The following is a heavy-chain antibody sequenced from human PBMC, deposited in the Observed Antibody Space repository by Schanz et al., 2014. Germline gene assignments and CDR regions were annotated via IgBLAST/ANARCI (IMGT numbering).Heavy chain of an antibody. CDR1: GYTFTDYH. J-gene: IGHJ5*02. CDR2: INPNSGGT. V-gene: IGHV1-2*05. D-gene: IGHD3-10*01. CDR3: AREGTVIRGLSGWFDP. Sequence: QVQLVQSGAEVKKPGASVKVSCKSSGYTFTDYHIHWVRQAPGQGLEYMGRINPNSGGTNFAQKFQGRVTMTRDTSIRKVYMELSRLRTDDTGGYYCAREGTVIRGLSGWFDPWGQGTLVTVSS.